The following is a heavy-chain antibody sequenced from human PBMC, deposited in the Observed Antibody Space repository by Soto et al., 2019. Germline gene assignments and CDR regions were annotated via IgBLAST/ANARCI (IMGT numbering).Heavy chain of an antibody. V-gene: IGHV3-11*01. Sequence: QVQLVESGGDLVKPGGSLRPSCAASGYTFSDYYMSWIRQAPGKGLEWISYIDTSGTKIYYADSVKGRFTITRDNAKNSLYLEMTSLRDEDTAVYYCASHYDMWSGYLSPVDYWGQGTLVTVSS. J-gene: IGHJ4*02. CDR3: ASHYDMWSGYLSPVDY. CDR2: IDTSGTKI. D-gene: IGHD3-3*01. CDR1: GYTFSDYY.